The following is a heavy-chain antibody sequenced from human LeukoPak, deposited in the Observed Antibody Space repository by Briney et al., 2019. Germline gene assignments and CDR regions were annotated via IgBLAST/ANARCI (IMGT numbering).Heavy chain of an antibody. V-gene: IGHV4-59*08. J-gene: IGHJ5*02. CDR2: IYYSGST. D-gene: IGHD6-13*01. CDR3: ARHREESQGIAAAVPYNWFDP. CDR1: GGSISSYY. Sequence: SETLSLTCTVSGGSISSYYWSWIRQPPGKGLEWIGYIYYSGSTNYNPSLKNRVTISVDTSKKQFSLKLSSVTAADTAVYYCARHREESQGIAAAVPYNWFDPWGQGTLVTVSS.